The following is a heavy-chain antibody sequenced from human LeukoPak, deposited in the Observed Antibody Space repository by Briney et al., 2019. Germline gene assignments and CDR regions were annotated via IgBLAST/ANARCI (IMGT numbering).Heavy chain of an antibody. CDR1: GYTFTSYG. V-gene: IGHV1-18*01. CDR3: ARDSDDIVVVTAIPVDH. Sequence: ASVKISCKASGYTFTSYGISWVRQAPGQGLEWMGWISAYNGNTNYAQKLQGRVTMTTDTSTSTAYMELRSLRSDDTAVYYCARDSDDIVVVTAIPVDHWGQGTLVTVSS. CDR2: ISAYNGNT. D-gene: IGHD2-21*02. J-gene: IGHJ4*02.